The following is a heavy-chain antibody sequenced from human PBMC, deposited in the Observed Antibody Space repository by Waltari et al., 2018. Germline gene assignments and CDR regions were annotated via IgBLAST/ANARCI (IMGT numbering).Heavy chain of an antibody. CDR3: ARASKLVGTTYDAFDI. CDR2: ISITSTSI. D-gene: IGHD1-26*01. V-gene: IGHV3-21*01. CDR1: GFPFITYH. Sequence: EVQLVESGGGLVKPGGSLRLSCAASGFPFITYHMNWVRQAPGKGLEWVSSISITSTSIYYGDSVKGRFTISRDNAKNSLYLQMTSLRAEDTAVYYCARASKLVGTTYDAFDIWGQGTMVTVSS. J-gene: IGHJ3*02.